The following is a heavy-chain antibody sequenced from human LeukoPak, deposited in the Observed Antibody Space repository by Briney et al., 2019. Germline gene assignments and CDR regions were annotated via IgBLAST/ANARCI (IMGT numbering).Heavy chain of an antibody. D-gene: IGHD6-6*01. J-gene: IGHJ6*02. Sequence: ASVTVSCMASGYTFTSYDINWVRQAPGQGLEWMGWMNPNSGNTGYAQKFQGRVTMTRNTSISTAYMELSSLRSEDTAVYYCPSYAARGPYYYYYYGMDVWGQGTTVTVSS. CDR3: PSYAARGPYYYYYYGMDV. V-gene: IGHV1-8*01. CDR1: GYTFTSYD. CDR2: MNPNSGNT.